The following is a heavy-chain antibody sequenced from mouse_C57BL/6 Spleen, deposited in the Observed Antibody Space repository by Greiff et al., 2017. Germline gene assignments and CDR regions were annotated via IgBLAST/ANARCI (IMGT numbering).Heavy chain of an antibody. V-gene: IGHV5-17*01. CDR1: GFTFSDYG. D-gene: IGHD2-4*01. CDR2: ISSGSSTI. J-gene: IGHJ3*01. CDR3: ARTDYDYDWFAY. Sequence: DVQLQESGGGLVKPGGSLKLSCAASGFTFSDYGMHWVRQAPEKGLEWVAYISSGSSTIYYADTGKGRFTISRDNAKNTLFLQMTSLRSEDTAMYYCARTDYDYDWFAYCGEGTLVTVSA.